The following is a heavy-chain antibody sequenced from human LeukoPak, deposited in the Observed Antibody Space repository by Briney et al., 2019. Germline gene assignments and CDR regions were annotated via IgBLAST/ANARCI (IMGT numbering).Heavy chain of an antibody. J-gene: IGHJ4*02. CDR1: GFTFSSYS. Sequence: PGGSLRLSCAASGFTFSSYSMNWVRQAPGKGLEWLGHIKFQHDGGATDYAAPVKGRFTISRDDSKNTVYLQMDSLKVEDTGMYYCTTDAPSGHGVLFGYWGQGTLVTVSS. D-gene: IGHD3-10*01. V-gene: IGHV3-15*05. CDR3: TTDAPSGHGVLFGY. CDR2: IKFQHDGGAT.